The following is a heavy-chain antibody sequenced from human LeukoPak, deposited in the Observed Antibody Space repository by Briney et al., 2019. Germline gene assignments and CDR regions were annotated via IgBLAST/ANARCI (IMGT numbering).Heavy chain of an antibody. CDR1: GFTFSDHY. J-gene: IGHJ6*02. V-gene: IGHV3-72*01. D-gene: IGHD1-14*01. CDR2: IRDKANTYTT. Sequence: GGSPRLSCAASGFTFSDHYMDWVRQAPGKGLEWVGRIRDKANTYTTDFAASVKGRFTISRDDSENSLYLQMNSLKTEDAAVYCCARGPTGTHNYHYGMDVWGQGTTVTVSS. CDR3: ARGPTGTHNYHYGMDV.